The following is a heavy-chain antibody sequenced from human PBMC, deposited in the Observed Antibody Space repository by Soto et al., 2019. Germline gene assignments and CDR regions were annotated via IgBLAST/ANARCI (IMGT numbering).Heavy chain of an antibody. Sequence: QVQLVQSGAEVKKPGASVKVSCKASGYTFTSYGISWVRQAPGQGLEWMGWISAYNGNTNYAQKLQGRVTMTTDTSTSTAYMELRSMRSDDTAVYYCARWCTNGVCPADAFDIWGQGTMVTVSS. CDR3: ARWCTNGVCPADAFDI. CDR2: ISAYNGNT. V-gene: IGHV1-18*01. D-gene: IGHD2-8*01. J-gene: IGHJ3*02. CDR1: GYTFTSYG.